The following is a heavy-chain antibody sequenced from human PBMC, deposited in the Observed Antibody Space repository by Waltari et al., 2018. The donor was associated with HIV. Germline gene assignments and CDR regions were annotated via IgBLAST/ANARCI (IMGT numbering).Heavy chain of an antibody. CDR3: ARGSRFDP. J-gene: IGHJ5*02. V-gene: IGHV3-21*01. CDR1: GFTVSDYG. Sequence: EVQLVESGGGLVKPGESLRLSCAASGFTVSDYGMNWVRQAQGKGLEWVSSISSSSSYIYYADSVKGRFTISSDNAKNSLYLQMNSLRADDTAVYYCARGSRFDPWGQGTLVTVSS. CDR2: ISSSSSYI.